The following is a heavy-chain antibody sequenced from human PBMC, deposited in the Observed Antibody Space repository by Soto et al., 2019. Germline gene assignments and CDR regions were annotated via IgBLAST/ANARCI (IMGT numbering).Heavy chain of an antibody. V-gene: IGHV4-59*01. CDR1: GGSISNFY. CDR2: ISYSGNT. CDR3: ARAPMVLSRSYFDS. Sequence: SETLSLTCTVSGGSISNFYCSWIRQPPGKGLEWIGYISYSGNTNYNPSLKSRVSISVDTSKNQLSLNLTSVTAADTAVYYCARAPMVLSRSYFDSWGQGTPVTVSS. J-gene: IGHJ4*02. D-gene: IGHD2-8*01.